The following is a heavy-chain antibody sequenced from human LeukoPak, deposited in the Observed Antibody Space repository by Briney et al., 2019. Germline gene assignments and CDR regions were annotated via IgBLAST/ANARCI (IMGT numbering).Heavy chain of an antibody. CDR2: FDPEDGET. V-gene: IGHV1-24*01. CDR3: ARGQDLYYDSSGYDAFAI. J-gene: IGHJ3*02. CDR1: GYTLTELS. D-gene: IGHD3-22*01. Sequence: ASVKVSCKVSGYTLTELSMHWVRQAPGKGLEWMGGFDPEDGETIYAQKFQGRVTMTEDTSTDTAYMELSSLRSEDTAVYYCARGQDLYYDSSGYDAFAIWGQGTMVTVSS.